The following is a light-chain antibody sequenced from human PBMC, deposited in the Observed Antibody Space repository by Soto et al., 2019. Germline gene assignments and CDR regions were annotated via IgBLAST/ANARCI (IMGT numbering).Light chain of an antibody. CDR1: QSINSW. CDR2: RAS. V-gene: IGKV1-5*03. Sequence: DIQMTQSPSTLSASVGDRVTITCRASQSINSWLVWYQQKPGKAPRLLIYRASSLEGGVPSRFSGSGSGAEFTLTISSLQPDDFATYYCQHYDSYSGTFGPGTKVDIK. CDR3: QHYDSYSGT. J-gene: IGKJ3*01.